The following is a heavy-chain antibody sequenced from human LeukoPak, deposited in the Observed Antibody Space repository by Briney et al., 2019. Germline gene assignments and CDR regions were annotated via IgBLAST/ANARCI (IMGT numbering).Heavy chain of an antibody. J-gene: IGHJ4*02. CDR3: ARSLFRIAARPHFDY. V-gene: IGHV4-39*02. D-gene: IGHD6-6*01. CDR1: GGSISSSSYY. Sequence: PSETLSLTCTVSGGSISSSSYYWGWIRQPPGKGLEWIGSVFYSGNSYYNPTLKGRVTLSIDTSKNHFSLRLSSVTAADTAVYYCARSLFRIAARPHFDYWGRGTLVTVSS. CDR2: VFYSGNS.